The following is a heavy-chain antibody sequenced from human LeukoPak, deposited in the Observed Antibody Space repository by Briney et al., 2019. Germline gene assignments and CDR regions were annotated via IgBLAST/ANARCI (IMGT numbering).Heavy chain of an antibody. CDR3: ARGRRGRQTVVVIPDAFDL. J-gene: IGHJ3*01. D-gene: IGHD3-22*01. CDR1: GYTPTNYD. V-gene: IGHV1-8*03. CDR2: INPNSGET. Sequence: GASVKVSCKTSGYTPTNYDINWVRQATGQGLEWMGWINPNSGETVYAQKFRGRVTITRNTSIGTAYVELSGLRSDDTAVYYCARGRRGRQTVVVIPDAFDLWGQGTMVTVSS.